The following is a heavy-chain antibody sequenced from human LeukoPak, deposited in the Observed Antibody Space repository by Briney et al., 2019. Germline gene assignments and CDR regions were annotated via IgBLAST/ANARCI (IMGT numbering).Heavy chain of an antibody. D-gene: IGHD2-8*01. CDR2: INPNSGGT. V-gene: IGHV1-2*02. CDR1: GYTFTGYY. J-gene: IGHJ4*02. CDR3: ARDHAYCTNGACYDY. Sequence: ASVKVSCKASGYTFTGYYIHWVRQAPGQGLEWMGWINPNSGGTNYAQKFQGRVTMTRDTSISTAYMELRSLRSDDTAVYYCARDHAYCTNGACYDYWGQGTLVTVSS.